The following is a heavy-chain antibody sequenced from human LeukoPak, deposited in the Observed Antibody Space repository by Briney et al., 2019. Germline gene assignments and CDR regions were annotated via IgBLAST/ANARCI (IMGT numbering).Heavy chain of an antibody. CDR1: GGSISSGDYY. J-gene: IGHJ3*02. CDR2: IYYSGST. Sequence: PSQTLSLTCTVSGGSISSGDYYWSWIRQPPGKGLEWIGYIYYSGSTYYNPSLKSRVTISVDTSKNQFSLKLSSVTAADTAVYYCARARYYYGSGSYYKPKGPDAFDIWGQGTMVTVSS. D-gene: IGHD3-10*01. CDR3: ARARYYYGSGSYYKPKGPDAFDI. V-gene: IGHV4-30-4*01.